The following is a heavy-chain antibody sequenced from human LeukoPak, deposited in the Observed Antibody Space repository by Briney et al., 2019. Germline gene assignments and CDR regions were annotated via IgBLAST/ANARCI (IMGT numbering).Heavy chain of an antibody. CDR3: ARGSSIGGAPPPNYWYFDL. CDR2: IYYSGSI. D-gene: IGHD1-26*01. V-gene: IGHV4-28*05. Sequence: PSETLSLTCAVSGYSISSSNWWGWIRQPPGKGLEWVGYIYYSGSIYYNPSLKSRVTMSVDTSKNQFSLKLSSVTAVDTAVYYCARGSSIGGAPPPNYWYFDLWGRGTLVTVSS. CDR1: GYSISSSNW. J-gene: IGHJ2*01.